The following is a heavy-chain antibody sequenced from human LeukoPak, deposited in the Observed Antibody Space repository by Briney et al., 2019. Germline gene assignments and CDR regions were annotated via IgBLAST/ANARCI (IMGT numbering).Heavy chain of an antibody. CDR2: IYPGDSDT. V-gene: IGHV5-51*01. CDR1: GYSFTSYW. D-gene: IGHD5-18*01. Sequence: GESLKISCKGSGYSFTSYWIGWVRQMPGKGLEWMGIIYPGDSDTRYSPSFQGQVTISVDKSISTAYLQWSSLKASDTAIYYCARQGYNYGSGFDSWGQGTLVTVSS. J-gene: IGHJ4*02. CDR3: ARQGYNYGSGFDS.